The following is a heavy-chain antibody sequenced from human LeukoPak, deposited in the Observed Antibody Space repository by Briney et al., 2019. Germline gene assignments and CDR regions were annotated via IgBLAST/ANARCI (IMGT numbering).Heavy chain of an antibody. CDR1: GGTFSSYA. J-gene: IGHJ3*02. Sequence: SVKVSCKASGGTFSSYAISWVRQAPGQGLEWMGGIIPIFGTANYAQKFQGRVTITADKSTSTAYMELSSLRSEDTAVYYCASSGADRKPGITHLAFDIWGQGTMVTVSS. CDR3: ASSGADRKPGITHLAFDI. V-gene: IGHV1-69*06. D-gene: IGHD1-14*01. CDR2: IIPIFGTA.